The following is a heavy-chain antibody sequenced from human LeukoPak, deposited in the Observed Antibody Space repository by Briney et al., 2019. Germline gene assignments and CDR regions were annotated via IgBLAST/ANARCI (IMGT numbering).Heavy chain of an antibody. CDR3: ARAGVFWSAYPLPNWFDP. Sequence: PGGPLRLSCAASGFIFNSYAMSWVRQAPGKGLEWVSAISGSGGSTYYADSVKGRFTISRDKSKNTLYLQMNSLRVEDTAVHYFARAGVFWSAYPLPNWFDPWGQGTLVTVSS. V-gene: IGHV3-23*01. D-gene: IGHD3-3*01. CDR1: GFIFNSYA. J-gene: IGHJ5*02. CDR2: ISGSGGST.